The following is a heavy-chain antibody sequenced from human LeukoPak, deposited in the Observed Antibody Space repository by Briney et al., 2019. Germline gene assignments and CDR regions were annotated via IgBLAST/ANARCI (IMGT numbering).Heavy chain of an antibody. V-gene: IGHV3-48*03. Sequence: PGGSLRLSCAASGFTFSSYEMNWVRQAPGKGLEWVSYISSSGSTIYYADSVKGRFTISRDNAKNSLYLQMNILRAENTAVYYCAREAVAGFGYWGQGTLVTVSS. CDR2: ISSSGSTI. J-gene: IGHJ4*02. D-gene: IGHD6-19*01. CDR3: AREAVAGFGY. CDR1: GFTFSSYE.